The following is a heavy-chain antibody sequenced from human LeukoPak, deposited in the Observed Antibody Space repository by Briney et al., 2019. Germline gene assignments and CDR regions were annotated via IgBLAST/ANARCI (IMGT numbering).Heavy chain of an antibody. Sequence: PGGSLRLSCSPPGFSFSRSWPYTVRQAPGNGLLLVARISPDGSSALSADSVRGRFTISRDNADNTLYLQLNSLRAEDTAVYYCARVSFCPRCHFDYWGQGTLVTVSS. CDR3: ARVSFCPRCHFDY. V-gene: IGHV3-74*03. CDR2: ISPDGSSA. CDR1: GFSFSRSW. J-gene: IGHJ4*02. D-gene: IGHD2/OR15-2a*01.